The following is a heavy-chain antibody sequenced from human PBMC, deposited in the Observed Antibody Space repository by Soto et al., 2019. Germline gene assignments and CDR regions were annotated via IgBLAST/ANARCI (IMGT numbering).Heavy chain of an antibody. CDR3: ARHPGNFWFDP. J-gene: IGHJ5*02. CDR1: GYTFTSYG. D-gene: IGHD4-4*01. Sequence: ASVKVSCKASGYTFTSYGISWVRQAPGQGLEWMGWISAYNGNTNYAQKLQGRVTVSVDTSKNQFSLKLSSVTAADTAVYYCARHPGNFWFDPWGQGTLVTVSS. V-gene: IGHV1-18*01. CDR2: ISAYNGNT.